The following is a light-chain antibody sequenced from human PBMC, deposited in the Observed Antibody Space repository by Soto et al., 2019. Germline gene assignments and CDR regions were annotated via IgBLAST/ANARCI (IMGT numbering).Light chain of an antibody. CDR3: CSSGGSPTYV. V-gene: IGLV2-23*02. CDR1: SSNVGSYKL. CDR2: EVN. Sequence: QSVLTQPASVSGSPGQSITISCTGTSSNVGSYKLVSWYQQHPGKAPKLMIFEVNKRPSGVSNRFYGSKSGNTASLTISGLKVEDEADYYCCSSGGSPTYVFGTGTKLTVL. J-gene: IGLJ1*01.